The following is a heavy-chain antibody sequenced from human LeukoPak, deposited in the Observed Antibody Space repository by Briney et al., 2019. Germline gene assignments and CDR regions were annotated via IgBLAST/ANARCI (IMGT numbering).Heavy chain of an antibody. D-gene: IGHD6-19*01. Sequence: ASVKVSCKASRGTFSSYAISWVRQAPGQGLEWMGWINPNSGGTNYAQKFQGRVTMTRDTSISTAYMELSRLRSDDTAVYYCARGGSGWFDAFDIWGQGTMVTVSS. CDR2: INPNSGGT. CDR3: ARGGSGWFDAFDI. V-gene: IGHV1-2*02. J-gene: IGHJ3*02. CDR1: RGTFSSYA.